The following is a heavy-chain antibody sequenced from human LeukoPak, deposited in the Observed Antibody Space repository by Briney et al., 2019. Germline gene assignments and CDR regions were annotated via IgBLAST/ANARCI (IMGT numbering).Heavy chain of an antibody. CDR3: WREASPHDAFDI. CDR2: VSYDGSAK. CDR1: GFIFSNYA. Sequence: GGSLRLSCAASGFIFSNYAMHWVRQAPGKGLEWAAVVSYDGSAKLYADSVKGRFTISRDNSKNTLYLQMNSLRAEDTAVYYWWREASPHDAFDIWGLGTMVTVSS. J-gene: IGHJ3*02. V-gene: IGHV3-30*14.